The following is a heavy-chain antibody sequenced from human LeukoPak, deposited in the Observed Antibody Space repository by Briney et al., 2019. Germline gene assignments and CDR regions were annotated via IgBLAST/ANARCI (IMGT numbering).Heavy chain of an antibody. CDR1: GFTFSSYA. CDR3: ASLGYCSSTSCLDY. D-gene: IGHD2-2*01. J-gene: IGHJ4*02. Sequence: GGSLRLSCAASGFTFSSYAMYWVRQAPGKGLEWVAVISYDGSNKYYADSVKGRFTISRDNSKNTLYLQMNSLRAEDTAVYYCASLGYCSSTSCLDYWGQGTLVTVSS. V-gene: IGHV3-30*01. CDR2: ISYDGSNK.